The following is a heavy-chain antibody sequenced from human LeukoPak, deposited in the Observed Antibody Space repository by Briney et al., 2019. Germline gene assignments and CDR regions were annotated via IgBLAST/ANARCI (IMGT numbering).Heavy chain of an antibody. V-gene: IGHV3-21*01. CDR2: ISSSSSYI. CDR1: GFTSSSYS. CDR3: ARALGIVAPTFYFDY. D-gene: IGHD2-21*01. J-gene: IGHJ4*02. Sequence: GGSLRLSCAASGFTSSSYSMNWVRQAPGKGLEWVSSISSSSSYIYYADSVKGRFTISRDNAKNSLYLQMNSLRAEDTAVYYCARALGIVAPTFYFDYWGQGTLVTVSS.